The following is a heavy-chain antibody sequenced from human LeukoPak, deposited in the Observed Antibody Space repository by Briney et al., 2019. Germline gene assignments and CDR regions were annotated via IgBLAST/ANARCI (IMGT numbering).Heavy chain of an antibody. CDR3: AKGGEGVTTFDY. Sequence: GGSLRLSCAASGFTFSSYSMNWVRQAPGKGLEWVSAISGSGGSTYYADSVKGRFTISRDNSKNTLYLQMNSLRAEDTAVYYCAKGGEGVTTFDYWGQGTLVTVSS. J-gene: IGHJ4*02. V-gene: IGHV3-23*01. CDR2: ISGSGGST. D-gene: IGHD4-11*01. CDR1: GFTFSSYS.